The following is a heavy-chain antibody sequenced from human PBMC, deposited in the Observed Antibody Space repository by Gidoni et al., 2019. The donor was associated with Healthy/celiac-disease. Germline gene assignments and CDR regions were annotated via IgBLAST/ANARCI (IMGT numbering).Heavy chain of an antibody. CDR2: IWYDGSNK. CDR3: ARERRGLYGMDV. J-gene: IGHJ6*02. CDR1: GFPFSSYG. D-gene: IGHD6-25*01. V-gene: IGHV3-33*01. Sequence: QVQLVESGGGVVQPGRSLRLSCAASGFPFSSYGMHWVRQAPGKGLEWVAVIWYDGSNKYYADSVKGRFTISRDNSKNTLYLQMNSLRAEDTAVYYCARERRGLYGMDVWGQGTTVTVSS.